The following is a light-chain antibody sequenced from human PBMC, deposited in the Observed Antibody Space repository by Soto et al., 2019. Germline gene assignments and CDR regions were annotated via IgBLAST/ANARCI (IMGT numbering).Light chain of an antibody. CDR2: LGS. CDR3: MQALQTPIT. Sequence: ESVMTQSPLSLPVTPGEPASISCRSSQSLLYSNGYNYLDWYLQKPGQSPQLLIYLGSNRASGVPDRFSGSGSGTDFTLKISRVEAEDVGVYYCMQALQTPITFGQGTRLEI. CDR1: QSLLYSNGYNY. V-gene: IGKV2-28*01. J-gene: IGKJ5*01.